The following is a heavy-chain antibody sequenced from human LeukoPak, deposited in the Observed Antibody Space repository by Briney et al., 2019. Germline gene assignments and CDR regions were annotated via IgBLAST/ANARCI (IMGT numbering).Heavy chain of an antibody. Sequence: GGSLRLSCAASGFTFSSYDMHWVRQATGKGLEWVSAIGTAGDTYYPGSVKGRFTISRENAKNSLYLQMNGLRAEDTAVYCCARGIAVAGPIDYWGQGTLVIVSS. CDR3: ARGIAVAGPIDY. J-gene: IGHJ4*02. CDR2: IGTAGDT. D-gene: IGHD6-19*01. CDR1: GFTFSSYD. V-gene: IGHV3-13*01.